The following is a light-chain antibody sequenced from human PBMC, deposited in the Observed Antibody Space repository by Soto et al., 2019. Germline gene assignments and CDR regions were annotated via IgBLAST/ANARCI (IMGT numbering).Light chain of an antibody. V-gene: IGKV1-5*03. CDR1: QSISYW. Sequence: DIQMTQSPSTLSASVGDRVTITCRASQSISYWLAWYQQKPGKAPNLLIYKASSLESGVPSRFSGSGSGTEFPLTITSLQPDDFATYYCRHYNTYSPPYTFGQGTKLEIK. CDR3: RHYNTYSPPYT. J-gene: IGKJ2*01. CDR2: KAS.